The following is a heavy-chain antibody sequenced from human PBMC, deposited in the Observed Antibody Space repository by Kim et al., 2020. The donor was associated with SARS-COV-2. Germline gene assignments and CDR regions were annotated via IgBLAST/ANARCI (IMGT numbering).Heavy chain of an antibody. V-gene: IGHV1-2*02. Sequence: ASVKVSCKASGYTFTGYYMHWVRQAPGQGLEWMGWINPNSGGTNYAQKFQGRVTVTIDTSISTAYMELSRLRSDDTAVYYCARAGYCDTNCWNWFDPWGQGTLVTVSS. CDR2: INPNSGGT. CDR1: GYTFTGYY. D-gene: IGHD2-15*01. J-gene: IGHJ5*02. CDR3: ARAGYCDTNCWNWFDP.